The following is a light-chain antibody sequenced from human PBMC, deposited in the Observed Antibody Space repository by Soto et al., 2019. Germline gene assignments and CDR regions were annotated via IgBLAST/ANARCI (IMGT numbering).Light chain of an antibody. CDR3: AAWDDRLNGVV. CDR1: SSNIGSNT. J-gene: IGLJ7*01. CDR2: SNN. V-gene: IGLV1-44*01. Sequence: QSVVTQPPSASGTPGQRVSIACSGSSSNIGSNTVSWYQQLPGTAPKLLIYSNNQRPSGVPDRFSGSKSGTSASLAFSGLQSEDEADYYCAAWDDRLNGVVFGGGTQLTVL.